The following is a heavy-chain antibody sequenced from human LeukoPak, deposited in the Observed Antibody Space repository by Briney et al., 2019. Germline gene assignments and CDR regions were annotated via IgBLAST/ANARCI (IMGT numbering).Heavy chain of an antibody. D-gene: IGHD2-15*01. CDR1: GVSISSYY. V-gene: IGHV4-59*08. J-gene: IGHJ4*02. CDR3: ARADIVVVVAADYYFDY. CDR2: IYYSGST. Sequence: SETLSLTCTVSGVSISSYYWSWIRQPPGKGLEWIGYIYYSGSTNYNPSLKSRVTISVDTSKNQFSLKLSSVTAADTAVYYCARADIVVVVAADYYFDYWGQGTLVTVSS.